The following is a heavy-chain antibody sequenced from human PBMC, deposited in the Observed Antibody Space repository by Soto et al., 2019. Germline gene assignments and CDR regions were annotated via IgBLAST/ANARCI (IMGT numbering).Heavy chain of an antibody. CDR2: IYPEDSET. Sequence: GESLKISCKGSGYSFTNYWIGWVRQMPGKDLEWIGIIYPEDSETRYSPSFQGLVTISVDKSIGTAYLQWNSLQASDTATYYCAKGYDGFWSGYHGGVFGYWGQGTLVTVSS. J-gene: IGHJ4*02. D-gene: IGHD3-3*01. CDR1: GYSFTNYW. V-gene: IGHV5-51*01. CDR3: AKGYDGFWSGYHGGVFGY.